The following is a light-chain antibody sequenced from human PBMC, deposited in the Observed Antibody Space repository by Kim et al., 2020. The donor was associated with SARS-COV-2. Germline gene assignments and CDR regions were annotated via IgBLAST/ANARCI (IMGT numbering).Light chain of an antibody. CDR2: YDS. V-gene: IGLV3-21*04. Sequence: SYELTQPPSVSVAPGETARITCGGDNIARKSVHWYQQKPGQAPVLAIYYDSDRPSGIPERFSGSNSGNTATLTISRVEAGDEADYYCQVWDTSSDHWVFGGGTQLTVL. J-gene: IGLJ3*02. CDR1: NIARKS. CDR3: QVWDTSSDHWV.